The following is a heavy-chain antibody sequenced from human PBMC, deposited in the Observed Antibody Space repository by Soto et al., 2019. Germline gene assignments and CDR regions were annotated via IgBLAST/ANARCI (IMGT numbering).Heavy chain of an antibody. CDR3: AGERSALPGARDAMDV. V-gene: IGHV3-21*02. CDR2: ISASGAYK. Sequence: EVRLVESGGGLAKPGGSLRVSGAASGFNFNTNSMNWVRQAPGKGLQGVSFISASGAYKYYADSVRGRFTISRDNAKKSVFLEMNSLTADDTAIYYCAGERSALPGARDAMDVWGQGTTVTVSS. J-gene: IGHJ6*02. D-gene: IGHD1-26*01. CDR1: GFNFNTNS.